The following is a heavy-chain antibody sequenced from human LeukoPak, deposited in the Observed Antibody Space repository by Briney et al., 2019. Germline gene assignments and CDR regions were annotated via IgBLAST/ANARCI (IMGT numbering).Heavy chain of an antibody. D-gene: IGHD1-14*01. J-gene: IGHJ4*02. CDR1: GFTFSSYG. Sequence: GGSLRLSCAASGFTFSSYGMHWVRQAPGKGLEWVSAISGSGGSTYYADSVKGRFTISRDNSKNTLYLQMNSLRAEDTAVYYCAKAQRSPAPGAAPFDYWGQGTLVTVSS. V-gene: IGHV3-23*01. CDR2: ISGSGGST. CDR3: AKAQRSPAPGAAPFDY.